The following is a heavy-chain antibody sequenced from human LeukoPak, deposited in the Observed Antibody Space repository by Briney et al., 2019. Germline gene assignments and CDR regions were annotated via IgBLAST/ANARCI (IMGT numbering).Heavy chain of an antibody. D-gene: IGHD2-2*01. Sequence: ASVKVSCKASGGTFSSYAISWVRQAPGQGLEWMGGIIPIFGTANYAQKFQGRVTITTDESTSTAYMELSSLRSEDTAVYYCARAQEVVPAAITFDYWGQGTLVTVSS. CDR2: IIPIFGTA. CDR1: GGTFSSYA. V-gene: IGHV1-69*05. J-gene: IGHJ4*02. CDR3: ARAQEVVPAAITFDY.